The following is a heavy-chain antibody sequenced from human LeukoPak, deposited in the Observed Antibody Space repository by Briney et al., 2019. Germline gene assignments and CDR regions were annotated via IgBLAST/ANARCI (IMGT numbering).Heavy chain of an antibody. Sequence: PSETLSLTCTVSGGSISSYYWSWIRQPPGKGLEWIGYIYYSGSTNYNPSLKSRVTISVDTSKHQFSLKLSSVTAADTAVYYCARSSGYYDSSGYAYWGQGTLVTVSS. CDR1: GGSISSYY. D-gene: IGHD3-22*01. CDR3: ARSSGYYDSSGYAY. V-gene: IGHV4-59*08. J-gene: IGHJ4*02. CDR2: IYYSGST.